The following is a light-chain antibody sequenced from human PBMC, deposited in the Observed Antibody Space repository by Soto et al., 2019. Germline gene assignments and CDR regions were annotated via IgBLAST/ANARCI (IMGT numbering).Light chain of an antibody. CDR1: HNVDIN. V-gene: IGKV3-15*01. J-gene: IGKJ1*01. CDR2: GAS. CDR3: QQYFNWWT. Sequence: IVPTQSPATLSVSLGERATLSCRASHNVDINLAWYQQRPGQAPRLLVYGASTRATDIPARFSGSGSGTEFTLTISSLQSEDFAIYYCQQYFNWWTFGQGTKVDIK.